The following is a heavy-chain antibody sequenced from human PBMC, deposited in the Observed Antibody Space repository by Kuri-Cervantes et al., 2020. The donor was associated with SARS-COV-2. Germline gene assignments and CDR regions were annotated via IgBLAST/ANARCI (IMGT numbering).Heavy chain of an antibody. D-gene: IGHD6-19*01. CDR3: ARVGRAGPFDY. V-gene: IGHV4-59*08. J-gene: IGHJ4*02. Sequence: SETLSLTCTVSGGSISSYYWSWIRQPPGKGLEWIGSIYHSGSTYYNPSLKSRVTISVDTSKNQISLKLSSVTAADTAVYYCARVGRAGPFDYWGQGTLVTVSS. CDR1: GGSISSYY. CDR2: IYHSGST.